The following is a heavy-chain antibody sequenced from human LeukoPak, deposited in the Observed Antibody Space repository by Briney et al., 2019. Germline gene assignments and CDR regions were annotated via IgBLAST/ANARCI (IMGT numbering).Heavy chain of an antibody. D-gene: IGHD6-13*01. J-gene: IGHJ6*02. CDR2: IIPILGIA. CDR3: ARPLAAAGSKGYYYYGMDV. V-gene: IGHV1-69*04. CDR1: GRTFSSYA. Sequence: GSSVKVSCKASGRTFSSYAISWVRQAPGKGLEWMGRIIPILGIANYAQKFQGRVTITADKSTNTAYMELSSLRSEDTAVYYCARPLAAAGSKGYYYYGMDVWVQGTTVTVSS.